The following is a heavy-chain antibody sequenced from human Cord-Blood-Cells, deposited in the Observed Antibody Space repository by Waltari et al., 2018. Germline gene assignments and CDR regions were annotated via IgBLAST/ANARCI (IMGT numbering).Heavy chain of an antibody. V-gene: IGHV3-15*01. CDR1: GFTFSNAW. CDR3: TTSTGTTGGFNWFDLGP. Sequence: EVQLVESGGGLVKPGGSLRLSCAASGFTFSNAWMSWVRQAPGKGLEWVGRIKSKTDGGTTDYAAPVKGRFTISRDDSKNTLYLQMNSLKTEDTAVYYCTTSTGTTGGFNWFDLGPWGQGTLVTVSS. CDR2: IKSKTDGGTT. D-gene: IGHD1-1*01. J-gene: IGHJ5*02.